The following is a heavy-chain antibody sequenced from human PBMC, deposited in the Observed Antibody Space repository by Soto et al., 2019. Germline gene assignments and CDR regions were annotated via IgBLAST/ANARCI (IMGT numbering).Heavy chain of an antibody. D-gene: IGHD6-6*01. V-gene: IGHV3-23*01. Sequence: EVQLLESGGGFVQPGGSLRLSCTASGFTFSDHGMHWVRQAPGKGLEWVSSISGSVGSTFYADSVKGRFTISRDNSMNTLYLQMNSLRAEDTAVYYCAKDRTIASRNFDSWRQGALVTVSS. J-gene: IGHJ4*02. CDR3: AKDRTIASRNFDS. CDR2: ISGSVGST. CDR1: GFTFSDHG.